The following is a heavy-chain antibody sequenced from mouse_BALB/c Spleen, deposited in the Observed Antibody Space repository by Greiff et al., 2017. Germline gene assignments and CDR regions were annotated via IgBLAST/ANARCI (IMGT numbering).Heavy chain of an antibody. Sequence: VQLQQSGAELARPGASVKMSCKASGYTFTSYTMHWVKQRPGQGLEWIGYINPSSGYTNYNQKFKDKATLTADKSSSTAYMQLSSLTSEDSAVYYCARGYDYDRKNLAYWGQGTLVTVSA. CDR1: GYTFTSYT. J-gene: IGHJ3*01. CDR3: ARGYDYDRKNLAY. V-gene: IGHV1-4*01. CDR2: INPSSGYT. D-gene: IGHD2-4*01.